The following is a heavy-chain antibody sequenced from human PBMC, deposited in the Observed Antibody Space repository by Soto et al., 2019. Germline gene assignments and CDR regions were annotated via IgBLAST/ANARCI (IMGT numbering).Heavy chain of an antibody. CDR1: GGTFSSYA. Sequence: QVQLVQSGAEVKKPGSSVKVSCKASGGTFSSYAISWVRQAPGQGLEWMGGIIPIFGTANYAQKFQGRVTITAYESTSTAYMELSSLRSDDTAVYYCAREELLTGWRNWYDPRGQGTLVTVSS. D-gene: IGHD3-9*01. V-gene: IGHV1-69*01. J-gene: IGHJ5*02. CDR3: AREELLTGWRNWYDP. CDR2: IIPIFGTA.